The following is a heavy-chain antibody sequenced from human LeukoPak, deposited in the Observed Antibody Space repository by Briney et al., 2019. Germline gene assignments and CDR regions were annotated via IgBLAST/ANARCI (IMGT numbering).Heavy chain of an antibody. CDR1: GGSFSGYY. CDR3: ARDRPGGGINGMDV. V-gene: IGHV4-34*01. J-gene: IGHJ6*02. D-gene: IGHD3-16*01. Sequence: SETLSLTCAVYGGSFSGYYWTWIRQPPAKGLDWIGEINHSGITNYNPSLKSRVTISVDTSKNQFSLKLSSVTAADTALYYCARDRPGGGINGMDVWGQGTTVTVSS. CDR2: INHSGIT.